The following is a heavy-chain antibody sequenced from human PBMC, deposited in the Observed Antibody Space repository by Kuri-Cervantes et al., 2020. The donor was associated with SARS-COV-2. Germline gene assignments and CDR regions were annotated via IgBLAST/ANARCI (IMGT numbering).Heavy chain of an antibody. D-gene: IGHD3-10*01. CDR2: INPSGGNT. V-gene: IGHV1-46*01. Sequence: ASVKVSCKASGYTFTSYYMHWVRQAPGQGLEWMGIINPSGGNTSYAQKFQGRVTMTRDTSTSTVYMELSSLRSEDTAVYYCARARGFGTETNWFDPWGQGTLVTVSS. J-gene: IGHJ5*02. CDR1: GYTFTSYY. CDR3: ARARGFGTETNWFDP.